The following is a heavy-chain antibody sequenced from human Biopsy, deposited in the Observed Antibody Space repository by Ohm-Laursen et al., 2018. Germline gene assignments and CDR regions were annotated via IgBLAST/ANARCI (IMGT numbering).Heavy chain of an antibody. CDR1: GYTFTAYG. CDR3: ARDPGYDFWSGSDPFDI. Sequence: GASVTASCQTSGYTFTAYGISWARQAPGQGLEWMGWISTYNDDTNIAQKFQGRVSMTTDTSTRTAYMELRSLRSGDTAIYFCARDPGYDFWSGSDPFDIWGQGTLVTVS. V-gene: IGHV1-18*04. D-gene: IGHD3-3*01. CDR2: ISTYNDDT. J-gene: IGHJ3*02.